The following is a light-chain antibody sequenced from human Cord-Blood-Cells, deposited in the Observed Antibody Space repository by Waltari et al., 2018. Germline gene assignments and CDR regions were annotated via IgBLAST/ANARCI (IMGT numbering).Light chain of an antibody. CDR2: QDS. Sequence: SYELTQPPSVSVSPGQTASITCPGVKLGYTYACRYQQKPGQSPVLVIYQDSKRPSGIPERFSGSNSGNTATLTISGTQAMDEADYYCQAWDSSTVVFGGGTKLTVL. CDR1: KLGYTY. CDR3: QAWDSSTVV. V-gene: IGLV3-1*01. J-gene: IGLJ2*01.